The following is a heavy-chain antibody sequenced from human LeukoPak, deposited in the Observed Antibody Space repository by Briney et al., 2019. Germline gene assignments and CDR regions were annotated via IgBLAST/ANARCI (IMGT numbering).Heavy chain of an antibody. CDR2: IWYDGSGK. CDR3: ARDRFSSGWQEFDY. J-gene: IGHJ4*02. Sequence: GGSLRLSCAASGFTFSSYGMHWVRQAPGKGLEWVAVIWYDGSGKFYAGSVKGRFTISRDNSKNTLYLQMNGLRAEATAIYYCARDRFSSGWQEFDYWGQGTLVTVSS. CDR1: GFTFSSYG. V-gene: IGHV3-33*01. D-gene: IGHD6-19*01.